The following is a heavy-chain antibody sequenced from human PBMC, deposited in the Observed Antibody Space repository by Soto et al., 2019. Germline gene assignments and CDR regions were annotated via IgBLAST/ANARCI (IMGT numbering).Heavy chain of an antibody. CDR3: VCLSYF. Sequence: SENLPDTCTVSGATIKKNDYYGSWIRQTPGKGLEWIGYVYYSGTTDYIPSLKSRLSMSIDKSQNQFTLKLNSVTAADTATYYFVCLSYF. V-gene: IGHV4-30-4*01. CDR1: GATIKKNDYY. J-gene: IGHJ2*01. CDR2: VYYSGTT. D-gene: IGHD3-16*01.